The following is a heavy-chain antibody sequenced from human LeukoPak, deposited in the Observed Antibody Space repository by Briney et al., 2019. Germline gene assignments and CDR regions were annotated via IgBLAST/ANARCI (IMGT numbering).Heavy chain of an antibody. Sequence: GGSLRLSCAASGFTFSSYSMNWVRQAPGKGLEWVSSISSSSSYIYYADSVKGRFTISRDNAKNSLYLQMNSLRAEDTAVYYCARVMFGEDYYGMDVWGQGTTVTVSS. J-gene: IGHJ6*02. D-gene: IGHD3-10*02. CDR3: ARVMFGEDYYGMDV. V-gene: IGHV3-21*01. CDR2: ISSSSSYI. CDR1: GFTFSSYS.